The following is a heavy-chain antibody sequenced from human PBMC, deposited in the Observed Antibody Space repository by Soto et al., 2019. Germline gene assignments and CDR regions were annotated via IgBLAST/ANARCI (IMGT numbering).Heavy chain of an antibody. CDR3: ARSLLQGDF. Sequence: QVQLVQSGAEVKKPGASVKISCKASGYTFIHYYIHWVRQAPGQGLEWMAIINPNGGSTNDAQKFQGRVTVTSDTSTTTVSMELNSLESDDTAVYFCARSLLQGDFWGQGTLVTVSS. V-gene: IGHV1-46*01. J-gene: IGHJ4*02. CDR2: INPNGGST. CDR1: GYTFIHYY. D-gene: IGHD2-21*01.